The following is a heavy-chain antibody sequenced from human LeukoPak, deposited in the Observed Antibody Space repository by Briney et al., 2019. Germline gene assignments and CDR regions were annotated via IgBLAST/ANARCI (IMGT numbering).Heavy chain of an antibody. CDR3: ARDLDSSGGFDY. CDR1: GGSISSSSYY. V-gene: IGHV4-39*07. CDR2: IYYSGST. Sequence: SETLSLTCTVSGGSISSSSYYWGWIRQPPGKGLEWIGSIYYSGSTYYNPSLKSRVTISVDTSKNQFSLKLSSVTAADTAVYYCARDLDSSGGFDYWGQGTLVTVSS. J-gene: IGHJ4*02. D-gene: IGHD6-19*01.